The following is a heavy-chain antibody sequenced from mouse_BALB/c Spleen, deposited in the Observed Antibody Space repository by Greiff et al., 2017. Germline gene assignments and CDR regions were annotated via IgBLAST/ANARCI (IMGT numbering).Heavy chain of an antibody. V-gene: IGHV5-4*02. CDR2: ISDGGSYT. CDR1: GFTFSDYY. D-gene: IGHD2-4*01. CDR3: AREGDYDRGDFDY. J-gene: IGHJ2*01. Sequence: EVMLVESGGGLVKPGGSLKLSCAASGFTFSDYYMYWVRQTPEKRLEWVATISDGGSYTYYPDSVKGRFTISRDNAKNNLYLQMSSLKSEDTAMYYCAREGDYDRGDFDYWGQGTTLTVSS.